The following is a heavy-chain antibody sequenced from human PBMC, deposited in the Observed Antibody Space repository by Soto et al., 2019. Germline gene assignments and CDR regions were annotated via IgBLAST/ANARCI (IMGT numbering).Heavy chain of an antibody. CDR3: ARRVGYCSSTSCYGYYYYGMDV. Sequence: GESLKISCKGSGYSFTSYWIGWVRQMPGKGLEWMGIIYPGDSDTRYSPSFQGQVTISADKSISTAYLQWSSLKASDTAMYYCARRVGYCSSTSCYGYYYYGMDVWGQGTTVTVSS. V-gene: IGHV5-51*01. J-gene: IGHJ6*02. D-gene: IGHD2-2*01. CDR1: GYSFTSYW. CDR2: IYPGDSDT.